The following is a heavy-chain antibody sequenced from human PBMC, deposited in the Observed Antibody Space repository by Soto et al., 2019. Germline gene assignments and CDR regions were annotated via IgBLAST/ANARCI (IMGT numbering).Heavy chain of an antibody. CDR1: GFTFSSYS. J-gene: IGHJ4*02. CDR3: VRDYGDYVGGGYDY. V-gene: IGHV3-48*01. Sequence: GGSLRLSCAASGFTFSSYSMNWVRQAPGKGLEWVSYISSSSSTIYYADSVKGRFTISRDNAKNSLYLQMNSLRAEDTAVYYCVRDYGDYVGGGYDYWGQGTLVTVSS. D-gene: IGHD4-17*01. CDR2: ISSSSSTI.